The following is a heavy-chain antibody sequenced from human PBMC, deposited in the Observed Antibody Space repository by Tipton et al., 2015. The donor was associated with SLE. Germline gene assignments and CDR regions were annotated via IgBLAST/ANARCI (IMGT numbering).Heavy chain of an antibody. J-gene: IGHJ4*02. CDR2: IYYSGST. CDR1: GGSISSYY. D-gene: IGHD3-3*01. V-gene: IGHV4-59*01. CDR3: ARSPIFGVVTHFDY. Sequence: TLSLTCTVSGGSISSYYWSWIRQPPGKGLEWIGYIYYSGSTNYNPSLKSRVTISVDTPKNQFSLKLSSVTAADTAVYYCARSPIFGVVTHFDYWGQGTLVTVSS.